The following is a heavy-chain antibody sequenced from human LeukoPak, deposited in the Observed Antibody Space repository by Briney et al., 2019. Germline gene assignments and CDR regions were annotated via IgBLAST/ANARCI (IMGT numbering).Heavy chain of an antibody. CDR1: GFTFDDYA. V-gene: IGHV3-9*01. J-gene: IGHJ4*02. CDR3: AKGSIFERYYFDY. CDR2: ISWNSDSI. Sequence: GGSLRLSCAASGFTFDDYAMHWVRQAPGKGLEWVSGISWNSDSIGYVDSVKGRFTISRDNSKNTLYLQMNSLRAEDTAVYYCAKGSIFERYYFDYWGQGTLVTVSS. D-gene: IGHD3-3*01.